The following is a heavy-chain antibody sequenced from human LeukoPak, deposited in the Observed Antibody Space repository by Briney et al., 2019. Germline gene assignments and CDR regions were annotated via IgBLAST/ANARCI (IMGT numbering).Heavy chain of an antibody. Sequence: ASVKVSCKASGYTFTSYGISWVRQAPGQGLEWMGWISAYNGNTNYAQKLQGRVTMTTDTSTSTAYMELRSLRSDDTAVYYCARGYYYDSSGWHFDYWGQETLVTVSS. J-gene: IGHJ4*02. CDR3: ARGYYYDSSGWHFDY. CDR1: GYTFTSYG. CDR2: ISAYNGNT. V-gene: IGHV1-18*01. D-gene: IGHD3-22*01.